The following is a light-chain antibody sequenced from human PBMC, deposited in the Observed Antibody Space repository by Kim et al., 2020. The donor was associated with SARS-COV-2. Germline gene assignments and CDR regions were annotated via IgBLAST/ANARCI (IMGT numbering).Light chain of an antibody. J-gene: IGKJ5*01. CDR2: GAS. CDR1: KANRID. V-gene: IGKV1-17*01. CDR3: LQHRTYPMT. Sequence: ATVGDGVTIPWTKTKANRIDLGWYRQKPGRPHMRLRKGASRLEIGGASGIGGSESGTEFTLTVSSLQPEDLATYFCLQHRTYPMTFGRGTRLDIK.